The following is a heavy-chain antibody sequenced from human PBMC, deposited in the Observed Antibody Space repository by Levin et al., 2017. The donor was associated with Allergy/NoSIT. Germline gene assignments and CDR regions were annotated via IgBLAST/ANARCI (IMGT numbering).Heavy chain of an antibody. CDR3: ARDAYYHGDAFDI. D-gene: IGHD1-26*01. CDR1: GFTFSSHE. J-gene: IGHJ3*02. Sequence: GESLKISCLASGFTFSSHEMNWVRQAPGKGPEWVSYIDTISGSIHYADSVKGRFTITRDNARNSLFLQMNSLRAEDTAVYYCARDAYYHGDAFDIWGQGTMVTVSS. CDR2: IDTISGSI. V-gene: IGHV3-48*03.